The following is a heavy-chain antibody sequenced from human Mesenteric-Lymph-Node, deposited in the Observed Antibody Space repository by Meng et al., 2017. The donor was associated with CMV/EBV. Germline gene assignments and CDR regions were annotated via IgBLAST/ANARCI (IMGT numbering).Heavy chain of an antibody. CDR1: GGSFSGYC. D-gene: IGHD1-20*01. Sequence: YGGSFSGYCWSWIRQPPGKGLEWIGEINHSGSTNYNPSLKSRVTISVDTSKNQFSLKLSSVTAADTAVYYCARRGGYNWTPRYFDYWGQGTLVTVSS. CDR2: INHSGST. V-gene: IGHV4-34*01. J-gene: IGHJ4*02. CDR3: ARRGGYNWTPRYFDY.